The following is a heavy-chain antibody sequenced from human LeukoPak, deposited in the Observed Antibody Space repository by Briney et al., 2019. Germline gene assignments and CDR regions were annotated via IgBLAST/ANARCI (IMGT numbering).Heavy chain of an antibody. CDR2: IKKDGSEK. Sequence: GGSLRLSCAASGFTFNNYWMSWVRLAPGKGLEWVANIKKDGSEKFYVDSVKGRFTISRDNTKNSLYLQMNSLRAEDTAVYYCARDGDFWSAQGAFDIWGQGTMVTVSS. CDR1: GFTFNNYW. J-gene: IGHJ3*02. V-gene: IGHV3-7*01. CDR3: ARDGDFWSAQGAFDI. D-gene: IGHD3-3*01.